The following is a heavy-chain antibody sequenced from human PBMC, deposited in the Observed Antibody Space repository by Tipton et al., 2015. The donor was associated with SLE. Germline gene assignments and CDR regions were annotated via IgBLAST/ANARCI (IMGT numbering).Heavy chain of an antibody. CDR1: GFTFRTFG. D-gene: IGHD1-1*01. J-gene: IGHJ4*02. V-gene: IGHV3-30*02. CDR2: IRYDGKEK. CDR3: ATLEARGF. Sequence: SPRLSCAASGFTFRTFGVHWVRQAPGKGLEWVSFIRYDGKEKFYSDSVKGRFIISRDNSKNTLYLQMNSLRPEDTAMYYCATLEARGFWGQGTLVTVPS.